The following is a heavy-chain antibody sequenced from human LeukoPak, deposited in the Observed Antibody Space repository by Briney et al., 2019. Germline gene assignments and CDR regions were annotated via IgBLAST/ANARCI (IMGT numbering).Heavy chain of an antibody. CDR1: GFTFNNYW. Sequence: GGSLRLSCAASGFTFNNYWMHWVRQAPGKGLQWVATIKQDGSEKYYVDSVKGRFTISRDNAKNPLYLQMNSLRAEDTAVYYCVRAMDVWGQGTTVTVSS. J-gene: IGHJ6*02. CDR2: IKQDGSEK. CDR3: VRAMDV. V-gene: IGHV3-7*01.